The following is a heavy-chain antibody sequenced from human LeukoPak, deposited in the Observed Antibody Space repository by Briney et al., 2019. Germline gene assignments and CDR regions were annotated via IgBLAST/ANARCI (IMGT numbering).Heavy chain of an antibody. CDR2: INHSGST. CDR1: GGSFSGYY. J-gene: IGHJ5*02. D-gene: IGHD3-22*01. V-gene: IGHV4-34*01. CDR3: ARAIPLYYYDSSGYYLNWFDP. Sequence: SETLSLTCAVYGGSFSGYYWSWIRQPPGKGLEWIGEINHSGSTNYNPSLKSRVTISVDTSKNQFSLKLSSVTAADTAVYYCARAIPLYYYDSSGYYLNWFDPWGQGTLVTVSS.